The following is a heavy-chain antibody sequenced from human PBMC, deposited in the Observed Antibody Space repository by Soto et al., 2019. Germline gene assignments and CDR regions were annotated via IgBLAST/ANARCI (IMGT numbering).Heavy chain of an antibody. CDR2: ISGDASRI. CDR3: ARDRDAGWFVMDV. Sequence: QVQLVESGGGVVQPGTSLRLSCVASGFGFNFFGIHWVRQAPGKGLEWVAGISGDASRIYYADDLKGRVTISRVNSENTLYLQMNSLRPEDTALYYCARDRDAGWFVMDVWGQETTVTV. D-gene: IGHD3-10*01. CDR1: GFGFNFFG. V-gene: IGHV3-30*03. J-gene: IGHJ6*02.